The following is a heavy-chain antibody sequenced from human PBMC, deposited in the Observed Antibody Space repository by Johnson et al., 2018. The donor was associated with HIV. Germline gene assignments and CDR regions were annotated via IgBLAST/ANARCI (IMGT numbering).Heavy chain of an antibody. V-gene: IGHV3-66*04. Sequence: MQLVESGGGLVKPGGSLRLSCAASGFTVSSTYMSWVRQAPGKGLEWLSVLYSDGRTYYADSVKGRFTISRDGSKNTLFLQMNSLRAEDTAVYYCARRCSSSSCSHGAFDIWGQGTMVTVSS. CDR3: ARRCSSSSCSHGAFDI. D-gene: IGHD2-2*01. J-gene: IGHJ3*02. CDR2: LYSDGRT. CDR1: GFTVSSTY.